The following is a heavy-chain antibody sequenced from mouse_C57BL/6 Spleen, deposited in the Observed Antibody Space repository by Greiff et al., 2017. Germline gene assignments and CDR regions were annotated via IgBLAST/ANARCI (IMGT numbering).Heavy chain of an antibody. CDR3: ARHTITTVVAKGYFDV. J-gene: IGHJ1*03. CDR1: GFTFSDYY. CDR2: ISNGGGST. D-gene: IGHD1-1*01. Sequence: EVKLVESGGGLVQPGGSLKLSCAASGFTFSDYYMYWVRQTPEKRLEWVAYISNGGGSTYYPDTVKGRFTISRDNAKNTLYLQMSRLKSEDTAMYYCARHTITTVVAKGYFDVWGTGTTVTVSS. V-gene: IGHV5-12*01.